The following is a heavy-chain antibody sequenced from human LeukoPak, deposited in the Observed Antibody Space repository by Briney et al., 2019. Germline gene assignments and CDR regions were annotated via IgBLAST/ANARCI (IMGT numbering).Heavy chain of an antibody. CDR3: ARATYGDYVGDY. CDR2: MNPNSGNT. CDR1: GYTFTSYG. V-gene: IGHV1-8*02. D-gene: IGHD4-17*01. J-gene: IGHJ4*02. Sequence: SVKVSCKASGYTFTSYGISWVRQAPGQGLEWMGWMNPNSGNTGYAQKFQGRVTMTRNTSISTAYMELSSLRSEDTAVYYCARATYGDYVGDYWGQGTLVTVSS.